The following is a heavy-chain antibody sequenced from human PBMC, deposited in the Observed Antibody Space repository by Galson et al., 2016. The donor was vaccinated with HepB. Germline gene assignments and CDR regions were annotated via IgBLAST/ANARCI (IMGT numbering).Heavy chain of an antibody. J-gene: IGHJ6*03. D-gene: IGHD4-17*01. CDR3: ARGDNPDYGDYASAYYYMDV. CDR1: GYSMTSGYY. CDR2: INHSGST. Sequence: LSLTCAVSGYSMTSGYYWSWIRQPPGKGLEWIGEINHSGSTNYNPSLKSRVTISVDTSKNQFSLKLSSVTAADTAVYYCARGDNPDYGDYASAYYYMDVWGKGTTVTVSS. V-gene: IGHV4-34*01.